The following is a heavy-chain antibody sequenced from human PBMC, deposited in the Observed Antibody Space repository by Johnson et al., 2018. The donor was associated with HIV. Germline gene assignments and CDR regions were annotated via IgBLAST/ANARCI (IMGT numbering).Heavy chain of an antibody. V-gene: IGHV3-53*01. J-gene: IGHJ3*02. D-gene: IGHD3-10*01. Sequence: MQLVESGGGLIQPGGSLRLSCAASGFTVSSNYITWVRQAPGKGLEWISVIYSGGDTYYADSVKGRFTISRDDSKNTLYLQMNRLTAEDTAVYYCARAPGFSRAFDIWGQGTMVTVSS. CDR3: ARAPGFSRAFDI. CDR1: GFTVSSNY. CDR2: IYSGGDT.